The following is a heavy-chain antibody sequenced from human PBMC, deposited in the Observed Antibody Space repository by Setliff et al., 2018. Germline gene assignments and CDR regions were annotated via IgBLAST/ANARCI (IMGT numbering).Heavy chain of an antibody. D-gene: IGHD3-16*01. J-gene: IGHJ3*01. CDR3: TTDPSPTFGGVIGAAFDF. Sequence: GESLKISCAASGFTFSDYYMSWIRQAPGKGLEWVGNIKHDGSAKGYLDSVKGRFTISRDNAKNSLFLQMNSLKTEDTAVYYCTTDPSPTFGGVIGAAFDFWGQGTMVTVSS. CDR1: GFTFSDYY. CDR2: IKHDGSAK. V-gene: IGHV3-7*03.